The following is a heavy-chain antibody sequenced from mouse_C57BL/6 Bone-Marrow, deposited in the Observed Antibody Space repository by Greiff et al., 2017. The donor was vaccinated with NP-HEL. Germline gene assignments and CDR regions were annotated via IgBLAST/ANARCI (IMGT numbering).Heavy chain of an antibody. CDR3: TPEWFAY. V-gene: IGHV14-4*01. CDR1: GFNIKDDY. J-gene: IGHJ3*01. CDR2: IDPENGDT. Sequence: VQLQQSGAELVRPGASVKLSCTASGFNIKDDYMHWVKQRPEQGLEWIGWIDPENGDTEYASKFQGKATINADTTSNTAYLQLSSLTSEDTAVYYCTPEWFAYWGQGTLVTVSA.